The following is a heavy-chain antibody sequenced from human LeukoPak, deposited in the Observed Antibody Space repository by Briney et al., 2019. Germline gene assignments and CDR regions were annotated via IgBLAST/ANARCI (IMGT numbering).Heavy chain of an antibody. J-gene: IGHJ4*02. Sequence: PSETLSLTCTVSGGSISSSSYYWGWIRQPPGKGLEWIGSIYYSGSTYYNPSLKSRVTISVDTSKNQFSLKLSSVTAADTAVYYCARHSGPYSSSWFDYWGQGTLDTVSS. CDR3: ARHSGPYSSSWFDY. CDR1: GGSISSSSYY. D-gene: IGHD6-13*01. CDR2: IYYSGST. V-gene: IGHV4-39*01.